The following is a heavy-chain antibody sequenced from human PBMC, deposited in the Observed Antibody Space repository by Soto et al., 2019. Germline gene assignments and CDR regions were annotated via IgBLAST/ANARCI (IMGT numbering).Heavy chain of an antibody. J-gene: IGHJ4*02. V-gene: IGHV4-30-4*01. Sequence: SETLSLTCTVSGGSISSGDYYWSWIRQPPGKGLEWIGYIYYSGSTYYNPSLKSRVTISVDTSKNQFSLKLSSVTAADTAVYYCARFNYYDSSGYSTDWGQGTLVTVYS. CDR2: IYYSGST. CDR1: GGSISSGDYY. CDR3: ARFNYYDSSGYSTD. D-gene: IGHD3-22*01.